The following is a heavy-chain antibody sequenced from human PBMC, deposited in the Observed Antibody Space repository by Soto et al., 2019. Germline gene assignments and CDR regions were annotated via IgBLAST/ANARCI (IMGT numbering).Heavy chain of an antibody. CDR2: INAGNGNT. Sequence: QVQLVQSGAEEKKPGASVKVSCKASGYTFTNYAMHWVRQAPGQRLEWMGWINAGNGNTKYSQKFQGRVTITRDTSARTAYMELSSLRSEDTALYYCARVSGYYLPDYWGQGTLVTVSS. D-gene: IGHD5-12*01. CDR1: GYTFTNYA. J-gene: IGHJ4*02. CDR3: ARVSGYYLPDY. V-gene: IGHV1-3*05.